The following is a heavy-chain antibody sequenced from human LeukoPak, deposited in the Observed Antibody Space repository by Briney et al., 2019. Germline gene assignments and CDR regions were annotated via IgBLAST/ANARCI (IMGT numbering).Heavy chain of an antibody. V-gene: IGHV3-74*01. Sequence: PGGSLRLSCAASGFTFSSYWMHWVRQAPGKGLVWVSRINSDGSSTSYADSVKGRFTISRDNAKNTLYLQMNSLRAEDTAVYYCARVGILWFGELTFDYWGQGTLVTVSS. CDR2: INSDGSST. CDR1: GFTFSSYW. D-gene: IGHD3-10*01. J-gene: IGHJ4*02. CDR3: ARVGILWFGELTFDY.